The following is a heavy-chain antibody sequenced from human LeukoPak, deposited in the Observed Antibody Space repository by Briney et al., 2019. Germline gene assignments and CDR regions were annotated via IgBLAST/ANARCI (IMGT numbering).Heavy chain of an antibody. V-gene: IGHV3-9*01. D-gene: IGHD3-22*01. Sequence: GGSLRLSCVASGFTFDDYAMHWVRQAPGKGLEWVSGISWNSGSIGYADSVKGRFTISRDNAKNSLYLQMNSLRAEDTALYYCAKGGSSGYKRLDYFDYWGQGTLVTVSS. CDR2: ISWNSGSI. CDR3: AKGGSSGYKRLDYFDY. J-gene: IGHJ4*02. CDR1: GFTFDDYA.